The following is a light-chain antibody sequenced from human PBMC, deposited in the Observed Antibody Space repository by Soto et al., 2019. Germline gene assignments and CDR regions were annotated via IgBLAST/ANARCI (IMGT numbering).Light chain of an antibody. Sequence: QSVLTQPPSASGTPGQRVTISCSGSSSNIGSNTVNWYQQLPGTAPKLLIYGNSQRPSGVPDRFSGPKSGTSASLAISGLQSEDEADYYCGAWDDSLNGFYVFGTGSKVTVL. J-gene: IGLJ1*01. CDR1: SSNIGSNT. V-gene: IGLV1-44*01. CDR2: GNS. CDR3: GAWDDSLNGFYV.